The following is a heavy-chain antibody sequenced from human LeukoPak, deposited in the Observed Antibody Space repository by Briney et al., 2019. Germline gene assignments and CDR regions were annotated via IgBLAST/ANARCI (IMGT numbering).Heavy chain of an antibody. CDR3: ARGGMVRGVIRPWFDP. J-gene: IGHJ5*02. CDR2: INPNSGGT. Sequence: ASVKVSCKAPGYTFTGYYMHWVRQAPGQGLEWMGWINPNSGGTNYAQKFQGRVTMTRDTSISTAYMELSRLRSDDTAVYYCARGGMVRGVIRPWFDPWGQGTLVTVSS. D-gene: IGHD3-10*01. CDR1: GYTFTGYY. V-gene: IGHV1-2*02.